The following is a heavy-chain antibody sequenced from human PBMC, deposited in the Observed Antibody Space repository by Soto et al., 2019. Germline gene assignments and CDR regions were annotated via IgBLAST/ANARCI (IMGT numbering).Heavy chain of an antibody. V-gene: IGHV1-69*06. CDR2: IIPIFGTA. Sequence: WASVKVSCKASGGTFSSYAISWVRQAPGQGLEWMGGIIPIFGTANYAQKFQGRVTITADKSTSTAYMELSSLRSEDTAVYYCASSGNSNIMSYYYYGMDVWGQGTTVTVSS. D-gene: IGHD1-7*01. CDR1: GGTFSSYA. CDR3: ASSGNSNIMSYYYYGMDV. J-gene: IGHJ6*02.